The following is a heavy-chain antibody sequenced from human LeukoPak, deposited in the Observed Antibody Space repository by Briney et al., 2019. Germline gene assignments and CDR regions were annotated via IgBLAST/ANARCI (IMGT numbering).Heavy chain of an antibody. CDR2: MNPNSGNT. Sequence: GASVKVSCKASGYTFTSYDINWVRQATGQGLEWMGWMNPNSGNTGYAQKFQGRVTITRNTSISTAYMELSSLRSEDTAVYYCARVALDGSGSYYHPWGQGTLVTVSS. D-gene: IGHD3-10*01. CDR3: ARVALDGSGSYYHP. CDR1: GYTFTSYD. V-gene: IGHV1-8*03. J-gene: IGHJ5*02.